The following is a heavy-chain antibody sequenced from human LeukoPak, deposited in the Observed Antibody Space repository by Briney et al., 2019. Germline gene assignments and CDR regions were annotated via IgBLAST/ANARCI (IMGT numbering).Heavy chain of an antibody. J-gene: IGHJ4*02. CDR1: GGSISGCSHY. V-gene: IGHV4-39*07. CDR2: VCHTGPT. Sequence: SETLSLTCTISGGSISGCSHYWSWIRQPPGKGLEWIGSVCHTGPTYYNPSPTSRVTISVDTSKNQFSLKLSSVTAADTAVYYCARGSRQRWLQLLDYWGQGTLVTVSS. CDR3: ARGSRQRWLQLLDY. D-gene: IGHD5-24*01.